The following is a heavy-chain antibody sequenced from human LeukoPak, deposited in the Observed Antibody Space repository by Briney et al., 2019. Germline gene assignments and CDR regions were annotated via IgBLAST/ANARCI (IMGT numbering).Heavy chain of an antibody. V-gene: IGHV3-23*01. Sequence: GGSLRLSCAASGFTFSSYAMSWVRQAPGKGLEWVSAVSGSGGSTYYADSVKGRFTISRDNSKNTLYLQMISLRAEDTAVYYCAKAEYYDFWSGYYIFDYWGQGTLVTVSS. CDR3: AKAEYYDFWSGYYIFDY. J-gene: IGHJ4*02. CDR1: GFTFSSYA. CDR2: VSGSGGST. D-gene: IGHD3-3*01.